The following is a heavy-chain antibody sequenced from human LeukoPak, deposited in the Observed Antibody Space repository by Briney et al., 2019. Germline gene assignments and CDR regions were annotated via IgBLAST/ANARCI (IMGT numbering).Heavy chain of an antibody. CDR1: GGTFSSYA. V-gene: IGHV1-69*06. Sequence: ASVKVSCKASGGTFSSYAISWVRQAPGQGLEWMGGIIPIFGTANYAQKFQGRVTTTADKSTSTAYMELSSLRSEDTAVYYCASAGVYGDYFSGDYWGQGTLVTVSS. CDR3: ASAGVYGDYFSGDY. CDR2: IIPIFGTA. J-gene: IGHJ4*02. D-gene: IGHD4-17*01.